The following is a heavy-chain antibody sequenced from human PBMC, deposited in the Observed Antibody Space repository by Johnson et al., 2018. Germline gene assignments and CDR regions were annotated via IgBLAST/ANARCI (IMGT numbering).Heavy chain of an antibody. J-gene: IGHJ6*03. D-gene: IGHD2-2*01. CDR2: IIPIIDIA. CDR3: AGEGRAGVVGGPDAMPMDG. CDR1: GVTFSSYS. V-gene: IGHV1-69*04. Sequence: QVQLVQSGAEVKKPGSSVKVSCKASGVTFSSYSIYWLRQAPGHGLEWLGRIIPIIDIAHYAQKFQGRVTITADKSTTTAYMELSSLRSDDTAVYYCAGEGRAGVVGGPDAMPMDGWRKGTTVTVSS.